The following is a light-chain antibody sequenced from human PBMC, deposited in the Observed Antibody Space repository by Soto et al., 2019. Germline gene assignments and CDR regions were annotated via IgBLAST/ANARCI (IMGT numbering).Light chain of an antibody. CDR1: QATDSL. CDR2: DAS. Sequence: ELVLTQSPDTLSLSPGERATLSCRAGQATDSLLAWYRQKPGQAPRLLIYDASYRATGVPDRFIGGGSGTDFTLTITSLEPEDFAVYYCQQRSNWIFAFGPGTKVDL. CDR3: QQRSNWIFA. V-gene: IGKV3-11*01. J-gene: IGKJ3*01.